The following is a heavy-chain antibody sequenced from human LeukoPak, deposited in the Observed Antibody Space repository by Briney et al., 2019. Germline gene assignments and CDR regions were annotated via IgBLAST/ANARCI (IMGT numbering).Heavy chain of an antibody. Sequence: SVKVSCKASGYTFTSYAISRVRQAPGQGLEWMGRIIPILGIANYAQKFQGRVTITADKSTSTAYMELSSLRSEDTAVYYCANNDFWSGYYGDYYGMDVWGQGTTVTVSS. D-gene: IGHD3-3*01. CDR2: IIPILGIA. CDR3: ANNDFWSGYYGDYYGMDV. V-gene: IGHV1-69*04. J-gene: IGHJ6*02. CDR1: GYTFTSYA.